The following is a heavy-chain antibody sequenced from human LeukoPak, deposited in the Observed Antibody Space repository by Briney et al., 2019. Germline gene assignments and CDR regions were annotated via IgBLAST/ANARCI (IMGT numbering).Heavy chain of an antibody. CDR3: TTDPVLVVATGMRFDP. Sequence: PGGSLRLSCAASGFTFTHAWMTWVRQAPGKGLEWVGHIKTKTDGGTTDYAAPVKGRFTISRDDSKNTLYLQMNSLKTEDTAVYYCTTDPVLVVATGMRFDPWGQGTLVTVSS. V-gene: IGHV3-15*01. CDR2: IKTKTDGGTT. D-gene: IGHD2-15*01. J-gene: IGHJ5*02. CDR1: GFTFTHAW.